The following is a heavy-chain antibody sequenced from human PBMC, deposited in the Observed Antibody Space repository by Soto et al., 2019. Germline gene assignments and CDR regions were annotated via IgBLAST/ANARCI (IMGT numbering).Heavy chain of an antibody. V-gene: IGHV1-2*02. CDR3: ARESGYCTTGVCYGFDY. CDR2: INPNSGGT. J-gene: IGHJ4*02. D-gene: IGHD2-8*01. Sequence: GASVKVSCKASGYTFTGYYMHWVRQAPGQGLEWMGWINPNSGGTNYAQKFQGRVTMTRDTSISTAYMELSRLRSDDTAVYYCARESGYCTTGVCYGFDYWGQRTLVTVSS. CDR1: GYTFTGYY.